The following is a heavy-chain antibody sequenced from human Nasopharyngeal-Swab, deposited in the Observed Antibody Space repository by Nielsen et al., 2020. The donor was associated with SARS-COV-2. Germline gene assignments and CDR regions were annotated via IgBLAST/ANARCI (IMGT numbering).Heavy chain of an antibody. D-gene: IGHD6-19*01. CDR1: GFTFNTYA. Sequence: GGSLRLSCVAPGFTFNTYAMSWLRQAPGKGPEWVAGFSSSGDNTSYTDSVRGRFTISRDNSKNTVHLQMNSLKAEDTATYYCANNRLGVAATFDNWGQGTLVTVSS. J-gene: IGHJ4*02. CDR3: ANNRLGVAATFDN. CDR2: FSSSGDNT. V-gene: IGHV3-23*01.